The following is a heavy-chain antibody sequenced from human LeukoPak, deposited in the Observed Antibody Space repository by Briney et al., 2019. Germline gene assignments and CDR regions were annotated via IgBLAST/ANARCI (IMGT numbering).Heavy chain of an antibody. CDR2: IGTSGA. Sequence: PGGSLRLSCAASGFTFSSYAMGWVRQAPGKGLEWLSSIGTSGAFYADSVKGRFTISRDNSKNTLYLQMNSLRAEDTAVYYCAKRQCLAGAPHFDYWGQGTLVTVSS. CDR1: GFTFSSYA. J-gene: IGHJ4*02. CDR3: AKRQCLAGAPHFDY. V-gene: IGHV3-23*01. D-gene: IGHD3-10*01.